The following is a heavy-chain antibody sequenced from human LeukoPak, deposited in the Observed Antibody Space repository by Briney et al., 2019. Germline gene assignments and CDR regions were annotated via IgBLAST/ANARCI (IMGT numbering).Heavy chain of an antibody. D-gene: IGHD3-16*01. V-gene: IGHV4-61*02. J-gene: IGHJ3*02. CDR1: GGSISSGSYY. Sequence: SETLSLTCTVSGGSISSGSYYWSWIRQPAGKGLEWIGRIYTSGSTNYNPSLKSRVTISVDTSKNQFSLKLSSVTAADTAVYYCARPQDQSSRGAFDIWGQGTMVTVSS. CDR3: ARPQDQSSRGAFDI. CDR2: IYTSGST.